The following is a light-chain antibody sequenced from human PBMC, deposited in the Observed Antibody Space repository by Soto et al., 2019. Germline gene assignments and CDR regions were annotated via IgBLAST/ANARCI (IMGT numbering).Light chain of an antibody. J-gene: IGLJ1*01. V-gene: IGLV2-11*01. CDR2: DVS. CDR3: CSYAGSYTVV. CDR1: SSDVGGYNY. Sequence: QAVVTQPRSVSGSPGQSVTISCTGTSSDVGGYNYVSWYQQHPGKAPKLMIYDVSKRPSGVPDRFSGSKSGNTASLTISGLQAEDEADYYCCSYAGSYTVVFGTGTKVTVL.